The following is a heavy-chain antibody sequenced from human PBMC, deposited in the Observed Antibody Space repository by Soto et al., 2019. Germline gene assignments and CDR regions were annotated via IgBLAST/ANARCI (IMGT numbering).Heavy chain of an antibody. V-gene: IGHV4-30-4*01. CDR3: TRDRGVNYFYFGLDV. D-gene: IGHD3-10*01. Sequence: QVLLQESGPGLVKPSQTLSLTCTVSGGSISSGDYYWNWIRQPPGKGLEWIGYIYYRGSTYYNPSLKSRVTISVDTSKNHFSLRLCSVTAADTAVYYCTRDRGVNYFYFGLDVWGQGTTVTVSS. CDR1: GGSISSGDYY. CDR2: IYYRGST. J-gene: IGHJ6*02.